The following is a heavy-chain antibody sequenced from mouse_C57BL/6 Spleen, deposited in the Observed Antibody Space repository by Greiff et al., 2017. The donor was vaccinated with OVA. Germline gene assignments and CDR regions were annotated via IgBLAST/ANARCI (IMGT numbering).Heavy chain of an antibody. V-gene: IGHV10-1*01. Sequence: EVKVVESGGGLVQPKGSLKLSCAASGFSFNTYAMNWVRQAPGKGLEWVARIRSKSNNYATYYADSVKDRFTISRDDSESMLYLQMNNLKTEDTAMYYCVRQGGNYQSFDWYFDVWGTGTTVTVSS. CDR3: VRQGGNYQSFDWYFDV. D-gene: IGHD2-1*01. CDR1: GFSFNTYA. J-gene: IGHJ1*03. CDR2: IRSKSNNYAT.